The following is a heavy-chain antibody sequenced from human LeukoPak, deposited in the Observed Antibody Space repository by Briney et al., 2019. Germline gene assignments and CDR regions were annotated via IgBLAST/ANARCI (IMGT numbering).Heavy chain of an antibody. D-gene: IGHD4-23*01. V-gene: IGHV3-9*01. Sequence: HPGGSLRLSCAASGFTFDDYAMHWVRQAPGKGLEWVSGISWNSGSIGYADSVKGRFTISRDNAKNSLYLQMNSLRAEDTAVYYCARAGGGNSVFDYFDYWGQGTLVTVSS. CDR1: GFTFDDYA. CDR3: ARAGGGNSVFDYFDY. CDR2: ISWNSGSI. J-gene: IGHJ4*02.